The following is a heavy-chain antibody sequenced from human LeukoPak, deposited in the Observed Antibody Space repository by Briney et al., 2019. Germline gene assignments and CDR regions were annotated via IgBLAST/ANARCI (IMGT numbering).Heavy chain of an antibody. D-gene: IGHD2-2*01. CDR1: GYTFTSYY. Sequence: GASVKVSCKASGYTFTSYYMHWVRQAPGQGLEWMGIINPSGGSTSYAQKFQGRVTMTRDTSTSTVYMELSSLRSEDTAVYYCARGPGGVPAALYYFDYWGQGTLVTVSS. V-gene: IGHV1-46*01. CDR2: INPSGGST. J-gene: IGHJ4*02. CDR3: ARGPGGVPAALYYFDY.